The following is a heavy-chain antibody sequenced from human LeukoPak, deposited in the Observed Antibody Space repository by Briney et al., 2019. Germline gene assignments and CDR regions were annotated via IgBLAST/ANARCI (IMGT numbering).Heavy chain of an antibody. V-gene: IGHV1-2*02. Sequence: ASVKVSCKASGYTFTGYYMHWVRQAPGQGLEWMGWINPNSGGTNYAQKFQGRVTMTRDTSISTAYMELSRLRSDDTAVYCCARAPNVLRYFDWFGAFDIWGQGTMVTVSS. J-gene: IGHJ3*02. CDR1: GYTFTGYY. CDR3: ARAPNVLRYFDWFGAFDI. CDR2: INPNSGGT. D-gene: IGHD3-9*01.